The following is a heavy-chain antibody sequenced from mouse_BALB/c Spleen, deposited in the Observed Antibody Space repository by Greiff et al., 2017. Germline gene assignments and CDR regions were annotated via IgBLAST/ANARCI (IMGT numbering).Heavy chain of an antibody. CDR1: GFTFSSFG. CDR2: ISSGSSTI. J-gene: IGHJ4*01. CDR3: AREAYAMDY. Sequence: EVKLVESGGGLVHPGGSRKLSCAASGFTFSSFGMHWVRQAPEKGLEWVAYISSGSSTIYYADTVKGRFTISRDNPKNTLFLQMTSLRSEDTAMYYCAREAYAMDYWGQGTSVTVSS. V-gene: IGHV5-17*02.